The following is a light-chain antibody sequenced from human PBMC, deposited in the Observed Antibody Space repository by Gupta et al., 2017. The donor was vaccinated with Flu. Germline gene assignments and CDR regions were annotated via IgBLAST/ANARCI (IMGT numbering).Light chain of an antibody. CDR3: QQYGSSPTWT. V-gene: IGKV3-20*01. CDR1: QSVSSSY. CDR2: GAS. Sequence: DIVLTQSPGTLSLSPVESATLSCRASQSVSSSYLAWYWQKPGQAPRLLIYGASSRDTGIPDRVSGSGSGTDFTLTISRREPEDVAVYYCQQYGSSPTWTFGQGTKVEIK. J-gene: IGKJ1*01.